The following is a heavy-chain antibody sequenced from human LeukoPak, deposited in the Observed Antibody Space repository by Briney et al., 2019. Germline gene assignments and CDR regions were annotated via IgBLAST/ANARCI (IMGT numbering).Heavy chain of an antibody. CDR1: GGSISSYY. V-gene: IGHV4-59*08. CDR2: IYYSGST. J-gene: IGHJ4*02. Sequence: SETLSLTCTVSGGSISSYYWSWIRQPPGKGLEWIGYIYYSGSTNYNPSLKSQVTISVDTSKNQFSLKLSSVTAADTAVYYCARLPFYDSSGYWGQGTLVTVSS. CDR3: ARLPFYDSSGY. D-gene: IGHD3-22*01.